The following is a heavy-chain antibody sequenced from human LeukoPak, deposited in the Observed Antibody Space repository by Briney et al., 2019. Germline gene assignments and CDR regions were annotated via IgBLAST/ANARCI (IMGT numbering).Heavy chain of an antibody. CDR2: INHSGGST. D-gene: IGHD3-22*01. CDR1: GYTFTSYY. CDR3: AREIYDSSGYSQTYFDY. V-gene: IGHV1-46*01. J-gene: IGHJ4*02. Sequence: ASVKVSCMASGYTFTSYYMHWVRQTPGQGLEWMGLINHSGGSTSYAQKFQGRVTMTRDTSTSTVYMELSSLRSEDTAVYYCAREIYDSSGYSQTYFDYWGQGTLVTVSS.